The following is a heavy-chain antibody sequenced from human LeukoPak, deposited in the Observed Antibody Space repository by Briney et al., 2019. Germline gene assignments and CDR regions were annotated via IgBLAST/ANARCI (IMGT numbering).Heavy chain of an antibody. J-gene: IGHJ4*02. V-gene: IGHV1-69*10. CDR2: IIPIFGIA. D-gene: IGHD1-26*01. Sequence: ASVKVSCKSSGGTFINYAMSWVRQARGQGGEGMGVIIPIFGIATYAQKFQGRVTISPDKSTTTASMELSSLRSEDTAVYYCARVSSASYAALDYWGQGTLVTVSS. CDR3: ARVSSASYAALDY. CDR1: GGTFINYA.